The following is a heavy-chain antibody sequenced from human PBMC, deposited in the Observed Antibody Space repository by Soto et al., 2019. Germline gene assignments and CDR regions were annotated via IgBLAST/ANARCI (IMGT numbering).Heavy chain of an antibody. D-gene: IGHD4-17*01. Sequence: EVQLVESGGGLVQPGGSLRLSCAASGFTFSTYSMNWVRQAPGKGLEWVSYISRASTSIYYADSVKGRFTISRDNAENSLYLQMNSLRAEDTAVYYCARSTTVTTSYYYDYYYMDVWGKGTTVTVSS. CDR2: ISRASTSI. CDR3: ARSTTVTTSYYYDYYYMDV. V-gene: IGHV3-48*01. J-gene: IGHJ6*03. CDR1: GFTFSTYS.